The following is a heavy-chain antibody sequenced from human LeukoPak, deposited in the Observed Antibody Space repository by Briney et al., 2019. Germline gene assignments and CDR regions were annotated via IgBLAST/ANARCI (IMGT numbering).Heavy chain of an antibody. J-gene: IGHJ4*02. V-gene: IGHV1-18*01. D-gene: IGHD4-17*01. Sequence: ASVKVSCKTSGYTFTSYRISWVRQAPGQGLEWMGWISGYNGNTNYVQKFQGRVTMTTDTSTSTAYMELRSLRSADTAVFYCARITHRDGDHLDYWGQGTLVTVSS. CDR3: ARITHRDGDHLDY. CDR2: ISGYNGNT. CDR1: GYTFTSYR.